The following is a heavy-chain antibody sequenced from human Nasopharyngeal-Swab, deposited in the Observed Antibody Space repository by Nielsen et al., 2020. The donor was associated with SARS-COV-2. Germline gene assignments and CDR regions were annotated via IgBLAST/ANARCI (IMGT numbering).Heavy chain of an antibody. CDR2: TIPIFGTA. D-gene: IGHD4-23*01. Sequence: WVRQAPGQGLEWMGGTIPIFGTANYAQKFQGRVTITADKSTSTAYMELSSLRSEDTAVYYCARDSPYGGNSYQDQFDPWGQGTLVTVSS. J-gene: IGHJ5*02. V-gene: IGHV1-69*06. CDR3: ARDSPYGGNSYQDQFDP.